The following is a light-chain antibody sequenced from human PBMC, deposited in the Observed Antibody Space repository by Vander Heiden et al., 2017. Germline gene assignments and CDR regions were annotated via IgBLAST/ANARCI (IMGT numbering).Light chain of an antibody. CDR1: QSISNS. CDR3: QQSYSTPHT. J-gene: IGKJ4*01. Sequence: TITCRGSQSISNSLNWYQQKPGKAPKLLISEASSLQTGVPSRFSGTGSGTDFTLTISSLQPEDFATYFCQQSYSTPHTFGGGTKVEIK. V-gene: IGKV1-39*01. CDR2: EAS.